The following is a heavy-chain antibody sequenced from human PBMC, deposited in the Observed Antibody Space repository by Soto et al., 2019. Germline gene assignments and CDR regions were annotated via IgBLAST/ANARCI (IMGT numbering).Heavy chain of an antibody. CDR1: GFTFSSYS. Sequence: GGSLRLSCAASGFTFSSYSMNWVRQAPGKGLEWGSSISSSSSYIYYADSVKGRFTISRDNAKNSPYLQMNSLRAEDTAVYYCASPTIDPYGSGSTGMDVWGQGPRSPSP. V-gene: IGHV3-21*01. CDR3: ASPTIDPYGSGSTGMDV. CDR2: ISSSSSYI. J-gene: IGHJ6*02. D-gene: IGHD3-10*01.